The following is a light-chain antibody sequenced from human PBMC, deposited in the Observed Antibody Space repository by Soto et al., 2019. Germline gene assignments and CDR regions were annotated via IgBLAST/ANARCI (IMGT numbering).Light chain of an antibody. CDR3: QQYNNWPPWT. V-gene: IGKV3-15*01. J-gene: IGKJ1*01. CDR1: QSVRNN. CDR2: GAS. Sequence: EIVMTQSPATLSVSPGERATLSCRASQSVRNNLAWYQQNPGQAPRLLIYGASTRATGIPARFSGSGSGTEFTLTISSLYSEDFAVYYCQQYNNWPPWTFGQGTKVDIK.